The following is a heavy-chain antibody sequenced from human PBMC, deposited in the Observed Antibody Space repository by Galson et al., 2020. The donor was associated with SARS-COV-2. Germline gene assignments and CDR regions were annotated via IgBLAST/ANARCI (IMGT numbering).Heavy chain of an antibody. V-gene: IGHV3-21*01. CDR2: ISHTGSFI. CDR3: ARGSYEDYYFYGLDV. D-gene: IGHD3-16*01. J-gene: IGHJ6*02. Sequence: GESLKISCTASGFTFISYTMNWVRQAPGKGLEWVSSISHTGSFIFYAASVQGRFTISRDNDKDSMFLQMDSLTAEDTGVYFCARGSYEDYYFYGLDVWGQGTTVTVSS. CDR1: GFTFISYT.